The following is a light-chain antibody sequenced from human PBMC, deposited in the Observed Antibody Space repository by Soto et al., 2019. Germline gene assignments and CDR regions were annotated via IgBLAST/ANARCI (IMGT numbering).Light chain of an antibody. CDR1: QDISSY. Sequence: ILLTQSPSSLSASVRDRVTITCRASQDISSYLAWYQQKPGKAPKLLIYSASTLQSGVPSRFSGSGSGTDFTLPISSLQPEDSATYYCKQLNSYPWTFGQGTKVEIK. CDR2: SAS. V-gene: IGKV1-9*01. CDR3: KQLNSYPWT. J-gene: IGKJ1*01.